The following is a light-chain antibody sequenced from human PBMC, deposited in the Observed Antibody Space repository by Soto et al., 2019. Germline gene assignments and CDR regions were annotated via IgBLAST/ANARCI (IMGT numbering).Light chain of an antibody. CDR2: AAS. CDR1: QSISSY. J-gene: IGKJ2*03. Sequence: DIQMTHSPSSLSASVGDRVTITCRASQSISSYLNWYQQKPGKAPKLLIYAASSLQSGVPSRFSGSGSGTDFTLTITSLQPEDFPTPYCQQSYSTQRTSVQCINVY. V-gene: IGKV1-39*01. CDR3: QQSYSTQRTSVQCINVY.